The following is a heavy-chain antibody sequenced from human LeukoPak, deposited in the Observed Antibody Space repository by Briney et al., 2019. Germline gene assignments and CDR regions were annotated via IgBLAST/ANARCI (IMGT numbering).Heavy chain of an antibody. CDR1: GGTFSSYA. J-gene: IGHJ4*02. CDR2: IIPIFGTA. V-gene: IGHV1-69*13. CDR3: ARVAVGSGWHTYYLDY. Sequence: GASVKVSCKASGGTFSSYAISWVRQAPGQGLEWMGGIIPIFGTANYAQKFQGRVTITADESTSTAYMELSSLRSEDTAVYYCARVAVGSGWHTYYLDYWGQGTLVTVSS. D-gene: IGHD6-19*01.